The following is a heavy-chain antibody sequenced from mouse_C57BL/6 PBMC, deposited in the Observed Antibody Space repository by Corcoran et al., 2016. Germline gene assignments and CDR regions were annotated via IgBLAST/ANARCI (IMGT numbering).Heavy chain of an antibody. CDR3: ARKDYGSSYVWFAY. V-gene: IGHV9-3*01. J-gene: IGHJ3*01. D-gene: IGHD1-1*01. CDR2: INTYSGVP. CDR1: GYTFTTYG. Sequence: QIQLVQSGPELKKPGETVKISCKASGYTFTTYGMSWVKQAPGKGLKWMGWINTYSGVPTYADDFKGRFAFSLETSASTAYLQINNLKNEDTATYFCARKDYGSSYVWFAYWGQGTLVTVSA.